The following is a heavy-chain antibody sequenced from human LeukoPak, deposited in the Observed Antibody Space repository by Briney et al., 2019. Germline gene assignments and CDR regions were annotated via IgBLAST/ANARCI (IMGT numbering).Heavy chain of an antibody. V-gene: IGHV3-23*01. J-gene: IGHJ4*02. CDR1: GLTFSRCA. CDR2: ISGSGGST. Sequence: GGSLRLSCAASGLTFSRCAMRWVRQAPGKGLEWVSSISGSGGSTYYADSVKGLFTISRDNSKNTLYLQMNSLRAGDTAVYYCAKEGNGIYRYGLCDYWGQGTLVTVSS. D-gene: IGHD5-18*01. CDR3: AKEGNGIYRYGLCDY.